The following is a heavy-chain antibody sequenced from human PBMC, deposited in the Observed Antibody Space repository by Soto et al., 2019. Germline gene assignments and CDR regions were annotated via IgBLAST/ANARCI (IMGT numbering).Heavy chain of an antibody. CDR2: ISSSSGTI. J-gene: IGHJ4*01. CDR3: ARDRAEGATTKSQDY. V-gene: IGHV3-48*01. CDR1: GLTISSYS. D-gene: IGHD1-26*01. Sequence: GGSLRLSCAASGLTISSYSMNWVRQAPGKGLEWVSYISSSSGTIYYADSVKGRFTISRDNAKNSLYLQMNSLRAEDTGVYYCARDRAEGATTKSQDYWGQGTLVTVSS.